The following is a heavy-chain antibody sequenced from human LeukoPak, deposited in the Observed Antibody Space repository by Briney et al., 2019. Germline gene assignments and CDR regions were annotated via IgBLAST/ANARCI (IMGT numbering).Heavy chain of an antibody. Sequence: SETLSLTCTVSGGSISSYYWSWIRQTPGKGLEWIGYIYSSGSTNYNPSLKSRVTISVDTSKNQFSLKLTSVTAADTAVYYCARDGDYHDRSGHQVYFFDYWGQGTLVTVSS. V-gene: IGHV4-59*01. CDR3: ARDGDYHDRSGHQVYFFDY. D-gene: IGHD3-22*01. J-gene: IGHJ4*02. CDR2: IYSSGST. CDR1: GGSISSYY.